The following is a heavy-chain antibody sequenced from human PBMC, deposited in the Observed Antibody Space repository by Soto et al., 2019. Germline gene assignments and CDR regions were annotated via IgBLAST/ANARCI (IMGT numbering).Heavy chain of an antibody. CDR2: ISGSGGST. Sequence: EVQLLESGGGLVQPGGSLRLSCAASGFTFSSYAMSWVRQAPGKGLEWVSAISGSGGSTYYADSVKGRFTISRDNSKNTVYLQMNSLRAEDTAVYYCAKGVDYYDSSGADYWGQGTLVTVSS. D-gene: IGHD3-22*01. CDR1: GFTFSSYA. J-gene: IGHJ4*02. V-gene: IGHV3-23*01. CDR3: AKGVDYYDSSGADY.